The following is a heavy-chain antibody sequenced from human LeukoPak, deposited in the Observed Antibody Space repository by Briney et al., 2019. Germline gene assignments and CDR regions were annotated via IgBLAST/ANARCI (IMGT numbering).Heavy chain of an antibody. Sequence: GRSLRLSCAASGFTFSSYGMTWVRQAPGKGLEWVAGIRYDGSNKYYADSVKGRFTISRDNSKNTLYLQMNSLRAEDTAVYYGARVRYSGYDSPPFGMDVWRKGTTVTVPS. CDR3: ARVRYSGYDSPPFGMDV. CDR1: GFTFSSYG. J-gene: IGHJ6*04. CDR2: IRYDGSNK. V-gene: IGHV3-33*01. D-gene: IGHD5-12*01.